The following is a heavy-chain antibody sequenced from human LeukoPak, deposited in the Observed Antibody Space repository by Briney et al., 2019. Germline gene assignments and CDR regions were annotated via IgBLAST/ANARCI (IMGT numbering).Heavy chain of an antibody. CDR2: ISSSSSYI. CDR1: GFTFSRYS. D-gene: IGHD4-17*01. CDR3: ARLSWTTVTTRVDYYYYYYMDV. V-gene: IGHV3-21*01. Sequence: GGSLRLSCAASGFTFSRYSMNWVRQAPGKGLEWVSSISSSSSYIYYADSVKGRFTISRDNAKNSLYLQMNSLRAEDTAVYYCARLSWTTVTTRVDYYYYYYMDVWGKGTTVTVSS. J-gene: IGHJ6*03.